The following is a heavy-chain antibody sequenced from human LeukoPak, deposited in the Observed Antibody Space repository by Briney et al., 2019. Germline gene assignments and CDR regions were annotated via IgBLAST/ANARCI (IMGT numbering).Heavy chain of an antibody. J-gene: IGHJ4*02. CDR2: ISSSSSTI. CDR1: GFTFSSYS. V-gene: IGHV3-48*01. D-gene: IGHD6-19*01. Sequence: GGSLRLSCAASGFTFSSYSMNWVRQAPGKGLEWVSYISSSSSTIYYADSVKGRFTISRDNAKNSLYLQMNSLRAEDTAVYYCAKLRSGVAEAATNYWGQGTLVTVSS. CDR3: AKLRSGVAEAATNY.